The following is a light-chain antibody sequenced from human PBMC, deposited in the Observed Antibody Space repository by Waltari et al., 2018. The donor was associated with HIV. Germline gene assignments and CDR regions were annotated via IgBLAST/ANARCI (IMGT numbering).Light chain of an antibody. Sequence: DIQMTQSPSTLSAFVGDRVTITCRANQSVSGWLAWYQQRPGRAPQLLIYKASDLKRGVPSRFSGSGSGTEYTLTISSLQPDDFATYYCQYSNGPWTFGQGTEVELK. CDR1: QSVSGW. V-gene: IGKV1-5*03. CDR2: KAS. J-gene: IGKJ1*01. CDR3: QYSNGPWT.